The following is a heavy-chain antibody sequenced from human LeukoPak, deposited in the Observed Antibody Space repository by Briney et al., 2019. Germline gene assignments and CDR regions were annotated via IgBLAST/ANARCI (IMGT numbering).Heavy chain of an antibody. Sequence: GSLRLSCAASGFTFSSYGMHWVRQAPGKGLEWVAVISYDGSNKYYADSVKGRFTISRDNSKNTLYLQMNSLRAEDTAVYYCAKEAQDYWGQGTLVTVSS. CDR2: ISYDGSNK. V-gene: IGHV3-30*18. CDR1: GFTFSSYG. J-gene: IGHJ4*02. CDR3: AKEAQDY.